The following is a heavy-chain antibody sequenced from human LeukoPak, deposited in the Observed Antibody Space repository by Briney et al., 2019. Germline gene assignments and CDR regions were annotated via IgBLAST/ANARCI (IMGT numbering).Heavy chain of an antibody. Sequence: GGSLRLSCAASGFTFSSYWMSWVRQAPGKGLEWVANIKQDGSEKYYVDSVKGRFTISRDNAKNSLYLQMNSLRAEDTAVYYCARLASSSWYGGRSHYFDYWGQGTLVTVSS. CDR2: IKQDGSEK. D-gene: IGHD6-13*01. CDR3: ARLASSSWYGGRSHYFDY. V-gene: IGHV3-7*01. J-gene: IGHJ4*02. CDR1: GFTFSSYW.